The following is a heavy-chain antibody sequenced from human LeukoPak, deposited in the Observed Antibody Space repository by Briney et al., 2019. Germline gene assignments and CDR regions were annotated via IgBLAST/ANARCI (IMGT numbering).Heavy chain of an antibody. CDR2: ISYDGSNK. Sequence: GGSLRLSCAASGFTFSSYGMHRVRQAPGKGLEWVAVISYDGSNKYHADSVKGRFTISRDNSKNTLYLQMNSLRAEDTAVYYCAKVLLRLGELSPFDYWGQGTLVTVSS. D-gene: IGHD3-16*02. CDR1: GFTFSSYG. J-gene: IGHJ4*02. CDR3: AKVLLRLGELSPFDY. V-gene: IGHV3-30*18.